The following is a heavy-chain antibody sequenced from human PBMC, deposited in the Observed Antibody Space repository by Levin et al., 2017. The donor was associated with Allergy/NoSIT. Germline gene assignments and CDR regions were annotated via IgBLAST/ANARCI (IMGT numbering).Heavy chain of an antibody. J-gene: IGHJ5*02. V-gene: IGHV4-59*01. CDR1: GGSISSYY. Sequence: SETLSLTCTVSGGSISSYYWSWIRQPPGKGLEWIGYIYYSGSTNYNPSLKSRVTISVDTSKNQFSLKLSSVTAADTAVYYCARVRRGYCSSTSCYGMARDNWFDPWGQGTLVTVSS. D-gene: IGHD2-2*01. CDR3: ARVRRGYCSSTSCYGMARDNWFDP. CDR2: IYYSGST.